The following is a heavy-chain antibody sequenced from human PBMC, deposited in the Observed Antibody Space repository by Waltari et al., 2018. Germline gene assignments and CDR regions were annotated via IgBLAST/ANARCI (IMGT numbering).Heavy chain of an antibody. J-gene: IGHJ6*03. Sequence: EVQVVESGGGLVQPGGSLRLSCVASGFTFSNYEMNWVRQAPGEEVEWVSYISNSGSTTYYADSVKGRFTISRDNAKNSMYLEMDSRRAEDTAVYYCARPSTEYYYYYYYMDVWGKGTTVTVS. V-gene: IGHV3-48*03. CDR2: ISNSGSTT. CDR3: ARPSTEYYYYYYYMDV. CDR1: GFTFSNYE.